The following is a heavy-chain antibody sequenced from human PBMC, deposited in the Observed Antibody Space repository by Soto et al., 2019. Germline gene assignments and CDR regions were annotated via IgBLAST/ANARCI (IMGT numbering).Heavy chain of an antibody. CDR1: GFTFSSYG. Sequence: PGGSLRLSCAASGFTFSSYGMHWVRQAPGKGLEWVAVIWYDGSNKYYADSVKGRFTISRDNSKNTLYLQMNSLRAEDTAVYYCARLRLTIFGVDNVPEDYYYYGMDVWGQGTTVTVSS. CDR3: ARLRLTIFGVDNVPEDYYYYGMDV. D-gene: IGHD3-3*01. V-gene: IGHV3-33*01. CDR2: IWYDGSNK. J-gene: IGHJ6*02.